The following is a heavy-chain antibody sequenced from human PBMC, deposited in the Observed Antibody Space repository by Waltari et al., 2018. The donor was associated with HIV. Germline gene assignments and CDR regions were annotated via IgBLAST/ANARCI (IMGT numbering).Heavy chain of an antibody. V-gene: IGHV1-18*01. CDR1: GYTFSSYG. Sequence: QVQLVQSGAEVKKPGASVKVSCTTSGYTFSSYGISWVRQAPGQGLEWMGWISSSNINTKYAQNFQGRVTMTTDTSTNTAYLELRSLRSDDTAVYYCVKEGYCSGGSCYSGSLDIWGQGTKVTVSS. D-gene: IGHD2-15*01. CDR2: ISSSNINT. CDR3: VKEGYCSGGSCYSGSLDI. J-gene: IGHJ3*02.